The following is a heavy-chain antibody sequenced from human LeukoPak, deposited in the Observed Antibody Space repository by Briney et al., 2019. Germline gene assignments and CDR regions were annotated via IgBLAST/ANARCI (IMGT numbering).Heavy chain of an antibody. CDR3: ARVPEDAYGDYAVDY. CDR2: ISYAGSNK. J-gene: IGHJ4*02. V-gene: IGHV3-30*04. Sequence: GGSLRLSCAASGFTFSRNPMHWVRQAPGKGLEWVAFISYAGSNKYYADSVKGRFTISRDNSKNTLFLQMNSLRAEDSAVYYCARVPEDAYGDYAVDYWGQGTLVTVSS. CDR1: GFTFSRNP. D-gene: IGHD4-17*01.